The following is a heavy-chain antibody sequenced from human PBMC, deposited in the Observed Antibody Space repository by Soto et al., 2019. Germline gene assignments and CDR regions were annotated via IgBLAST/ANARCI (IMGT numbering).Heavy chain of an antibody. CDR2: INSDGSST. J-gene: IGHJ4*02. Sequence: EVQLVESGGGLVQPGGSLRLSCAASGFTFSSYWMHWVRQAPGKGLVWVSRINSDGSSTSYADSVKGRFTISRDNAKNTLYLQMNSLRAQDTAVYYCARPRPYCGGDCPDSWGQGTLVTVSS. D-gene: IGHD2-21*02. CDR3: ARPRPYCGGDCPDS. V-gene: IGHV3-74*01. CDR1: GFTFSSYW.